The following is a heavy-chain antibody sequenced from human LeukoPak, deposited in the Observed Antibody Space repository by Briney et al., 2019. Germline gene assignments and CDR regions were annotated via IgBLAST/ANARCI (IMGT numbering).Heavy chain of an antibody. CDR1: GFTFSGYG. CDR2: ISYDGSNK. V-gene: IGHV3-30*03. J-gene: IGHJ3*02. Sequence: GGSLRLSCAASGFTFSGYGMHWVRQAPGKGLEWVTVISYDGSNKYYADSVKGRFTISRDNSKNTLYLQMNRLRVEDTAVYYCAFYYDSSGYETMNAFDIWGQGTMVTVSS. CDR3: AFYYDSSGYETMNAFDI. D-gene: IGHD3-22*01.